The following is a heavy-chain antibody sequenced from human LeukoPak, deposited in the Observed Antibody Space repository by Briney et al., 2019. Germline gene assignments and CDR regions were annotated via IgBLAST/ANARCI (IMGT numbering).Heavy chain of an antibody. Sequence: ASVKVSCKASGGTFSSYAISWVRQAPGQGLEWMGGIIPIFGTANYAQKFQGRATITADESTSTAYMELSSLRSEDTAVYYCARAKAGRGFWSGYYQDYYFDYWGQGTLVTVSS. D-gene: IGHD3-3*01. CDR3: ARAKAGRGFWSGYYQDYYFDY. CDR2: IIPIFGTA. CDR1: GGTFSSYA. J-gene: IGHJ4*02. V-gene: IGHV1-69*01.